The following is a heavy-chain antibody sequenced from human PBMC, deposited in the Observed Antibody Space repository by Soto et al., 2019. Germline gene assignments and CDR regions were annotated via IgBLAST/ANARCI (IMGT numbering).Heavy chain of an antibody. V-gene: IGHV4-4*02. Sequence: SETLSLTCAVSGGSISSSNWWSWVRQPPGKGLEWIGEIYHSGSTNYNPSLKSRVTISVDTSKNQFSLKLSSVTAADTAVYYCANMYYYDSSRVDYWRQGTLVTVSS. D-gene: IGHD3-22*01. CDR3: ANMYYYDSSRVDY. CDR2: IYHSGST. J-gene: IGHJ4*02. CDR1: GGSISSSNW.